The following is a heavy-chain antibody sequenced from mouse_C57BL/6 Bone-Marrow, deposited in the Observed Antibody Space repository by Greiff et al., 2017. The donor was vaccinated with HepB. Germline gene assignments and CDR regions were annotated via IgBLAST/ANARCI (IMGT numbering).Heavy chain of an antibody. CDR3: TTFTDSYYYGSSYDYAMDY. CDR2: IDPENGDT. Sequence: VQLQQSGAELVRPGASVKLSCTASGFNIKDYYMHWVKQRPEQGLEWIGWIDPENGDTEYASKFQGKATITADTSSNTAYLQLSSLTSEDTAVYYCTTFTDSYYYGSSYDYAMDYWGQGTSVTVSS. D-gene: IGHD1-1*01. J-gene: IGHJ4*01. V-gene: IGHV14-4*01. CDR1: GFNIKDYY.